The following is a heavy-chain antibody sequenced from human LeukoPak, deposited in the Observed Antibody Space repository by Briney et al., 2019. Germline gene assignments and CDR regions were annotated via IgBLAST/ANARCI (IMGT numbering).Heavy chain of an antibody. Sequence: ASVKVSCKASGYTSTGYYMHWVRQAPGQGLEWMGRINPNSGGTNYAQKFQGRVTMTRDTSISTAYMELSRLRSDDTAVFYCTTSPVDTAMRDFDYWGQGTLVTVSS. CDR2: INPNSGGT. V-gene: IGHV1-2*06. D-gene: IGHD5-18*01. CDR1: GYTSTGYY. CDR3: TTSPVDTAMRDFDY. J-gene: IGHJ4*02.